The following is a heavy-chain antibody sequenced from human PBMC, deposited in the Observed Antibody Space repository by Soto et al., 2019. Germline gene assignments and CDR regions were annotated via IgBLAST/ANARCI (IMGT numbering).Heavy chain of an antibody. J-gene: IGHJ6*02. CDR3: AKDYRIFIHYYGMDV. CDR1: GFTFSSYG. Sequence: QVQLVESGGGAVQPGRSLRLSCAASGFTFSSYGMHWVRQAPGKGLEWVAVISYDGSNKYYADSVKGRFTISRDNSKNTLYLQMNSLRAEDTAVYYCAKDYRIFIHYYGMDVWGQGTTVTVSS. V-gene: IGHV3-30*18. CDR2: ISYDGSNK. D-gene: IGHD3-3*01.